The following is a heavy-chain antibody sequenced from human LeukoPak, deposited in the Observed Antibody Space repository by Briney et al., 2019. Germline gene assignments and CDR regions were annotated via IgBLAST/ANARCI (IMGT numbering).Heavy chain of an antibody. CDR3: ARDVDYANPRHDY. Sequence: GGSLRLSCAASGFTVFNYWMSWVRQAPGKGLEWVANINLDGSQKYYVDSLKGRFTISRDNAKNSLYLQMNSLRAEDTALYYCARDVDYANPRHDYWGQGTLVTVSS. CDR1: GFTVFNYW. V-gene: IGHV3-7*01. D-gene: IGHD4/OR15-4a*01. CDR2: INLDGSQK. J-gene: IGHJ4*02.